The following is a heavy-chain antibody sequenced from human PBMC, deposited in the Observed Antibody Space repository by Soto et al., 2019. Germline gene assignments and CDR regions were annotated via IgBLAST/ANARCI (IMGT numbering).Heavy chain of an antibody. D-gene: IGHD3-22*01. CDR2: INADNGNT. V-gene: IGHV1-3*01. CDR3: ARDRGDYYDSGGHYRGFDY. J-gene: IGHJ4*02. CDR1: GYTFANYA. Sequence: ASVKVSCKASGYTFANYAIHWVRQAPGQRLEWMGWINADNGNTKYSQKFQGRVTITRDTSASTAYMELSSLRSEDTAIYYCARDRGDYYDSGGHYRGFDYWGQGTLVTVSS.